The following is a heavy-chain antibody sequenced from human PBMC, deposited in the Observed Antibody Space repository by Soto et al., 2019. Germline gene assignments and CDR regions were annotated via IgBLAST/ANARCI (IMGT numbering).Heavy chain of an antibody. J-gene: IGHJ6*02. CDR2: ISSSSSTI. D-gene: IGHD3-16*01. CDR3: ESRGGVAVFGCYYYYGMDV. V-gene: IGHV3-48*02. CDR1: GFTFSSYS. Sequence: EVQLVESGGCLVQPGGSLRLSCAASGFTFSSYSMNWVRQAPGKGLEWVSDISSSSSTIYYADSVKCRFTISRDNAKKSLHLQMNVLRDEDPGVYYCESRGGVAVFGCYYYYGMDVWGQGTTVTVSS.